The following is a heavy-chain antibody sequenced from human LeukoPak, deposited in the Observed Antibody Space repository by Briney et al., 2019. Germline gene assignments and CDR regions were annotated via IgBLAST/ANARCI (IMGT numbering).Heavy chain of an antibody. CDR2: INHSGST. V-gene: IGHV4-34*01. Sequence: PSETLSLTCAVYGGSFSGYYWSWIRQPPGKGLEWIGEINHSGSTNYNPSLKSRVTISVDTSKNQFSLKLSSVTAADTAVYYCARKIRQQWLAYNWFDPWGQGTLVTVSS. CDR3: ARKIRQQWLAYNWFDP. J-gene: IGHJ5*02. D-gene: IGHD6-19*01. CDR1: GGSFSGYY.